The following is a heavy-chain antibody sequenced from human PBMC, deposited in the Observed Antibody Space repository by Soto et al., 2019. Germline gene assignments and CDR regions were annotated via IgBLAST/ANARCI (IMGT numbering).Heavy chain of an antibody. Sequence: GGSLRLSCAASAFTFSTYWMSWVRQAPGKGLEWVANIKQDGTEIHYVESVKGRFTIFRDNAKKSLYLQMNSLRAEDTAVYFCASYSGSYFPVGHDRWGQGTLVTVSS. J-gene: IGHJ5*02. D-gene: IGHD1-26*01. CDR1: AFTFSTYW. CDR2: IKQDGTEI. V-gene: IGHV3-7*01. CDR3: ASYSGSYFPVGHDR.